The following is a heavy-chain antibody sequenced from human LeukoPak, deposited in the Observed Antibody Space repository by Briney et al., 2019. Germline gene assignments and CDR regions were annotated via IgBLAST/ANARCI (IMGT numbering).Heavy chain of an antibody. CDR2: IIPIFGTA. J-gene: IGHJ5*02. CDR3: AIIFYSSGWYPLLENSWFDP. V-gene: IGHV1-69*13. D-gene: IGHD6-19*01. CDR1: GGTFSSYA. Sequence: ASVKVSCKASGGTFSSYAISWVRQAPGQGLEWMGGIIPIFGTANYAQKFQGRVTITADESTSTAYMELSSLRSEDTAVYYCAIIFYSSGWYPLLENSWFDPWGQGTLVTVSS.